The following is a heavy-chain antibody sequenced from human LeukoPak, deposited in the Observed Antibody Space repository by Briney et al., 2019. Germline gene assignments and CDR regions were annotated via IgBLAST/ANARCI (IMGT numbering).Heavy chain of an antibody. Sequence: GGSLRLSCAASGFTVSSNYMSWVRQAPGKGLEWVSVIYSGGSTYYADSVKGRFTISRDNSKNTLYLQMNSLRAEGTAVCYCAREEYYDSRGPFDYWGEGTLVTVSS. CDR2: IYSGGST. J-gene: IGHJ4*02. CDR1: GFTVSSNY. CDR3: AREEYYDSRGPFDY. D-gene: IGHD3-22*01. V-gene: IGHV3-66*01.